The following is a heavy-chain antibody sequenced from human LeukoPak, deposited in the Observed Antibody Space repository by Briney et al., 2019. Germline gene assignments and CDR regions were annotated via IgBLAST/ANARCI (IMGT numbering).Heavy chain of an antibody. CDR2: IYYSGST. V-gene: IGHV4-59*08. CDR1: GGSFSGYY. CDR3: ARRFRAFDI. Sequence: SETLSLTCAVYGGSFSGYYWSWIRQPPGKGLEWIGYIYYSGSTNYNPSLKSRVTISVDTSKNQFSLKLSSVTAADTAVYYCARRFRAFDIWGQGTMVTVSS. D-gene: IGHD3-3*01. J-gene: IGHJ3*02.